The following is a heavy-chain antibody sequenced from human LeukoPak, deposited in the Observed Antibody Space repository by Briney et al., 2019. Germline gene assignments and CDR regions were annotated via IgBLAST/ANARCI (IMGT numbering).Heavy chain of an antibody. D-gene: IGHD2-2*01. J-gene: IGHJ3*01. V-gene: IGHV4-30-2*01. CDR2: IYHSGST. CDR1: GGSISSGGYS. CDR3: AKGPSTQYILVLSDAFDV. Sequence: SQTLSLTCAVSGGSISSGGYSWSWIRQPPGKGLEWIGYIYHSGSTYYNPSLKSRVTISVDTSKNQFSLKMTSVTAADTAVYYCAKGPSTQYILVLSDAFDVWGQGTMVSVSS.